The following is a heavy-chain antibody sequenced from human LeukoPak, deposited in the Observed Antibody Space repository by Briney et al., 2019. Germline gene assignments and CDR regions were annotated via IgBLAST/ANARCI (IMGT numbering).Heavy chain of an antibody. D-gene: IGHD3-3*02. CDR1: AFTFSDYH. V-gene: IGHV3-11*01. CDR2: ISRTGSSI. J-gene: IGHJ4*02. CDR3: ARELDGYYFDY. Sequence: GGSLRLSCAASAFTFSDYHMSWTRQAPGKGLEWVSYISRTGSSIFYADSLEGRFTISRDNAKNSLYLQMNSLRAEDTAVYYCARELDGYYFDYWGQGTLVTVSS.